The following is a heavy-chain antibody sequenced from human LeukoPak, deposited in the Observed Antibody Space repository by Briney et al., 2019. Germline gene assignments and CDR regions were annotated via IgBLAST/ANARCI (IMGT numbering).Heavy chain of an antibody. Sequence: GASVKVPCKASGYTFTGYYMHWVRQAPGQGLEWMGWINPNSGGTNYAQKFQGRVTMTRDTSISTAYMELSRLRSDDTAVYYCAREGSGWSLYGMDVWGQGTTVTVSS. CDR2: INPNSGGT. CDR3: AREGSGWSLYGMDV. J-gene: IGHJ6*02. D-gene: IGHD6-19*01. V-gene: IGHV1-2*02. CDR1: GYTFTGYY.